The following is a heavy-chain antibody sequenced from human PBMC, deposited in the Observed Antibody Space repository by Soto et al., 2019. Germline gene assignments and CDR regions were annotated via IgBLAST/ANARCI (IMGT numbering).Heavy chain of an antibody. CDR1: GFTFHTIA. D-gene: IGHD1-20*01. CDR2: IWGDGSTE. Sequence: GVYLSLSCAASGFTFHTIAMHWVRQAPGKGLEWVAAIWGDGSTEKYADSVKGRFTISRDNSKNMLYLQMNSLRAEDTAVYYCARSGQGSADNCNLRGPFDYWGQGTLVTVDS. CDR3: ARSGQGSADNCNLRGPFDY. J-gene: IGHJ4*02. V-gene: IGHV3-33*01.